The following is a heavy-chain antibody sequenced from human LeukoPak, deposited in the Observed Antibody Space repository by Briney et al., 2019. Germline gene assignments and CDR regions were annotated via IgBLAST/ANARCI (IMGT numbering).Heavy chain of an antibody. CDR3: ARLPVRRGYCSGGSCEPQYYFDY. J-gene: IGHJ4*02. Sequence: PSETLSLTCTVSGGSISSSSYYWGWTRQPPGKGLEWIGSIYYSGSTYYNPSLKSRVTISVDTSKNQFSLKLSSVTAADTAVYYCARLPVRRGYCSGGSCEPQYYFDYWGQGTLVTVSS. V-gene: IGHV4-39*01. D-gene: IGHD2-15*01. CDR2: IYYSGST. CDR1: GGSISSSSYY.